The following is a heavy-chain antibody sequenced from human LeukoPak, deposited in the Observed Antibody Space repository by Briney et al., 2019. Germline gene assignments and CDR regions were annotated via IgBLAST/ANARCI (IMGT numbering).Heavy chain of an antibody. Sequence: SETLSLTCAVYGGSFSGYYWSWIRQPPGKGLEWIGEINHSGSTNYNPSLKSRVTISVDTSKNQFSLKLSSVTAADTAVYYCARLPTVEYYYGSGGDYWGQGTLVTVSS. V-gene: IGHV4-34*01. D-gene: IGHD3-10*01. CDR2: INHSGST. CDR1: GGSFSGYY. J-gene: IGHJ4*02. CDR3: ARLPTVEYYYGSGGDY.